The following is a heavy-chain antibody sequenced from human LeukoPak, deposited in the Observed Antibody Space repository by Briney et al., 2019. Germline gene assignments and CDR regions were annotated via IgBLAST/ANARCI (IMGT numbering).Heavy chain of an antibody. J-gene: IGHJ4*02. Sequence: GGSLRLSCAASGFTFSSYGMHWVRQAPGKGLEWVAVIWYDGSNKYYADSVKGRFTISRDNSKNTLYLQMNSLRAEDTAVYYCARADNSWGYGSGSYYSSLSDYWGQGTLVTVSS. V-gene: IGHV3-33*01. CDR3: ARADNSWGYGSGSYYSSLSDY. CDR2: IWYDGSNK. CDR1: GFTFSSYG. D-gene: IGHD3-10*01.